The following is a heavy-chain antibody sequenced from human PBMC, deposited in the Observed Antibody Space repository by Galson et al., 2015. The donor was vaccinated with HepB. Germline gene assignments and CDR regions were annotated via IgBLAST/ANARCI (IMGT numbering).Heavy chain of an antibody. V-gene: IGHV1-69*10. CDR3: ARPQGVTSSSLGYYYYYMDV. CDR2: IIPILGIA. Sequence: SVKVSCKASGGTFSSYAISWVRQAPGQGLEWMGGIIPILGIANYAQKFQGRVTITADKSTSTAYMELSSLRSEDTAVYYCARPQGVTSSSLGYYYYYMDVWGKGTTVTVSS. CDR1: GGTFSSYA. J-gene: IGHJ6*03. D-gene: IGHD6-6*01.